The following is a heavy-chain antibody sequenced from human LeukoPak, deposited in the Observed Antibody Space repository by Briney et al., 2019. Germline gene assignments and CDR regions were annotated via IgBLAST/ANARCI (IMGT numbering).Heavy chain of an antibody. Sequence: GRSLRLSCEASGFTFRSYAMHWVRQAPGKGLEWVALISYDGTIKYYADSVKGRFTISRDNSKNTLYLQMNSLRAEDTAVYYCARGDYGARKGGVDYWGQGTLVTVSS. CDR2: ISYDGTIK. CDR3: ARGDYGARKGGVDY. V-gene: IGHV3-30*04. D-gene: IGHD4/OR15-4a*01. CDR1: GFTFRSYA. J-gene: IGHJ4*02.